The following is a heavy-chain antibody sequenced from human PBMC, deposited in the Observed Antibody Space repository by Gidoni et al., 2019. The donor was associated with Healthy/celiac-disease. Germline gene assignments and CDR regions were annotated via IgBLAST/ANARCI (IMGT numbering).Heavy chain of an antibody. J-gene: IGHJ6*02. CDR3: ARIRCSSSAGGGDYYYGMDV. D-gene: IGHD6-6*01. CDR1: GFSLSTSGMC. CDR2: IDWDDDK. Sequence: QVTLRESGPALVKPTQTLTLTCTFSGFSLSTSGMCVSWIRQPPGKALEWLALIDWDDDKYYSTSLKTRLTISKDTSKNQVVLTMTNMDPVDTATYYCARIRCSSSAGGGDYYYGMDVWGQGTTVTVSS. V-gene: IGHV2-70*01.